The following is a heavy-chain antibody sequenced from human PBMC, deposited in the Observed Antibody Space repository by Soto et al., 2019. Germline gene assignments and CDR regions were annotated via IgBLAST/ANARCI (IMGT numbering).Heavy chain of an antibody. J-gene: IGHJ5*02. CDR3: AHRDTAMVWNWSDP. V-gene: IGHV2-5*02. CDR2: IYWDDDK. CDR1: GFSLSTSGVG. Sequence: QITLKESGPTLVKPTQTLTLTCTFSGFSLSTSGVGVGWIRQPPGKALEWLALIYWDDDKRYSPSLKSRLTTPQATSKNPAVLTKTNMDPVDTATYYCAHRDTAMVWNWSDPWGQGTLVTVSS. D-gene: IGHD5-18*01.